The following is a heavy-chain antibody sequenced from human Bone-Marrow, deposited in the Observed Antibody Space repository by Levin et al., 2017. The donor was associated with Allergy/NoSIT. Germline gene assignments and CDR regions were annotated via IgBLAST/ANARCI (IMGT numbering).Heavy chain of an antibody. CDR3: ARALRGYSGYDSPTPYYYYGMDV. V-gene: IGHV4-59*01. J-gene: IGHJ6*02. CDR2: IYYSGST. Sequence: SETLSLTCTVSGGSISSYYWSWIRQPPGKGLEWIGYIYYSGSTNYNPSLKSRVTISVDTSKNQFSLKLSSVTAADTAVYYCARALRGYSGYDSPTPYYYYGMDVWGQGTTVTVSS. CDR1: GGSISSYY. D-gene: IGHD5-12*01.